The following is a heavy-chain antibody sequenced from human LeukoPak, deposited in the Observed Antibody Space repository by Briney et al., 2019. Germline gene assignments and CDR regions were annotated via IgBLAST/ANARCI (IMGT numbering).Heavy chain of an antibody. CDR3: RLRDGYNYSNRPFDY. CDR1: GGSISSSSYY. D-gene: IGHD5-24*01. Sequence: PSETLSLTCTVSGGSISSSSYYWGWIRRPPGKGLEWIGSIYYSGSTYYNPSLKSRVTISVDTSKNQFSLKLSSVTAADTAVYYCRLRDGYNYSNRPFDYWGQGTLVTVSS. J-gene: IGHJ4*02. V-gene: IGHV4-39*01. CDR2: IYYSGST.